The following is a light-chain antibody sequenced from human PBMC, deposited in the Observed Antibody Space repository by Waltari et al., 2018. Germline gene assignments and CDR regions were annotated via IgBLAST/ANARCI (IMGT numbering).Light chain of an antibody. CDR3: QQYNNVPLT. CDR1: QDISDY. CDR2: AAS. V-gene: IGKV1-33*01. J-gene: IGKJ4*01. Sequence: DIQMTQSPSSLSASVGDRVPITCQASQDISDYLHWYQQKPGKAPQLLIYAASNLEAGVPSRFSGSGSGTDFTFTISSLQPEDIATYYCQQYNNVPLTFGGGAKVEIK.